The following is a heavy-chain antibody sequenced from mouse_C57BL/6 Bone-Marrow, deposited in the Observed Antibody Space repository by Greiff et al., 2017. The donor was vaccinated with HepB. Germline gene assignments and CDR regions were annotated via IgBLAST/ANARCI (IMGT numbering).Heavy chain of an antibody. CDR3: AREGDFAWFAY. V-gene: IGHV5-17*01. D-gene: IGHD3-3*01. J-gene: IGHJ3*01. Sequence: EVKLMESGGCLVKPGGSLKLSCAASGFTFSVYGMHWVRQAPKEGLEWVAYISSGSSTIYYADTVKGRFTISRDNAKNTLFLQMTSLRSEDTAMYYCAREGDFAWFAYWGQGTLVTVSA. CDR1: GFTFSVYG. CDR2: ISSGSSTI.